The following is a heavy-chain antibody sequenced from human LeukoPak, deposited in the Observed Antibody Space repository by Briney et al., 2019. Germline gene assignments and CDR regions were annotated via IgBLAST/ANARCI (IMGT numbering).Heavy chain of an antibody. CDR3: AKEGGYYGSGSYYSAGFFDY. J-gene: IGHJ4*02. V-gene: IGHV3-23*01. D-gene: IGHD3-10*01. Sequence: GGSLRLSCAASGFTFSSYAMSWVRQPPGKGLEWVSAISGSGGSTYYADSVKGRFTISRDNSKNTLYLQMDSLRAEDTAVYYCAKEGGYYGSGSYYSAGFFDYWGQGTLVTVSS. CDR2: ISGSGGST. CDR1: GFTFSSYA.